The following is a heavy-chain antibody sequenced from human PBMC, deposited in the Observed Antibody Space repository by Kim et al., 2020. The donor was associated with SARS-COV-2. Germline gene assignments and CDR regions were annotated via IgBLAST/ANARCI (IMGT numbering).Heavy chain of an antibody. J-gene: IGHJ4*02. CDR2: ISYDGSNK. V-gene: IGHV3-30*18. CDR3: AKDSYNWKYFDY. CDR1: GFTFSSYG. D-gene: IGHD1-20*01. Sequence: GGSLRLSCAASGFTFSSYGMHWVRQAPGKGLEWVAVISYDGSNKYYADSVKGRFTISRDNSKNTLYLQMNSLRSEDTAVYYCAKDSYNWKYFDYWGQGTL.